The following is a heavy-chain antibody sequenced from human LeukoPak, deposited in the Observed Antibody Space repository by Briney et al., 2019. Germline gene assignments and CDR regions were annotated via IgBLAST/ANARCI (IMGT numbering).Heavy chain of an antibody. CDR2: IIPIFGTA. CDR3: ARVTQTDYDFDY. D-gene: IGHD4-17*01. CDR1: GGTFSSYA. V-gene: IGHV1-69*13. J-gene: IGHJ4*02. Sequence: SVKVSCKASGGTFSSYAISWVRQAPGQGLEWMGGIIPIFGTANYAQKFQGRVTITADESTSTAYMELSSLRSEDTAVYYCARVTQTDYDFDYWGQGTLVTFSS.